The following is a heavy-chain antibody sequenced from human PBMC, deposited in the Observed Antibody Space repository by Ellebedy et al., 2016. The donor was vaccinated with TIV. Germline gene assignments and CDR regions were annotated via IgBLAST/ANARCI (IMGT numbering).Heavy chain of an antibody. CDR2: INHSGST. V-gene: IGHV4-39*07. J-gene: IGHJ2*01. CDR1: GGSISSGDYY. Sequence: MPSETLSLTCTVSGGSISSGDYYWSWIRQPPGKGLEWIGEINHSGSTNYNPSLKSRVTISVDTSKNQFSLKLSSVTAADTAVYYCARGSRTIFSRYFDLWGRGTLVTVSS. D-gene: IGHD3-3*01. CDR3: ARGSRTIFSRYFDL.